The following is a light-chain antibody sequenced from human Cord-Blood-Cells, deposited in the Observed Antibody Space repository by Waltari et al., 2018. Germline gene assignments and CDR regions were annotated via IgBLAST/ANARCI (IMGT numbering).Light chain of an antibody. Sequence: DIQMTQSPSTLSASVGARVTITCRASQSISSWLAWYQQKPVKAPKLLIYDASSLESGVPSRFSGSGSGTEFTLTISSLQPDDFATYYCQQYNSYWTFGQGTKVEIK. CDR3: QQYNSYWT. V-gene: IGKV1-5*01. CDR1: QSISSW. CDR2: DAS. J-gene: IGKJ1*01.